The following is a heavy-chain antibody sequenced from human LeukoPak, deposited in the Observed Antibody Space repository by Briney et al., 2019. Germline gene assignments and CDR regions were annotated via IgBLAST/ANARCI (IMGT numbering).Heavy chain of an antibody. Sequence: PGASVKVSCKASRGTFSSYAISWVRQAPGQGLEWMGGIIPIFGRAYYAQNFQGRLTITADKSTSTAYMELSSLGSEDTAIYYCAKGRGRLHVNRGVYNYHYYMEVWGTGTTVIVS. CDR2: IIPIFGRA. D-gene: IGHD3-10*01. CDR3: AKGRGRLHVNRGVYNYHYYMEV. J-gene: IGHJ6*03. V-gene: IGHV1-69*06. CDR1: RGTFSSYA.